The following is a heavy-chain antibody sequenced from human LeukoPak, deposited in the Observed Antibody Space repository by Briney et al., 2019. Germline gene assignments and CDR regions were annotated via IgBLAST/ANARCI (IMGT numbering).Heavy chain of an antibody. D-gene: IGHD2-2*01. CDR1: GYTFTRYF. J-gene: IGHJ4*02. V-gene: IGHV1-2*02. Sequence: ASVKVSCKAFGYTFTRYFMHWVRQAPGQGREWMGCITLNSGGTKYAQKFQGRVTMTRDTSISTAYMELSRLRSDDTAVYYCASSIVYCSSTSCYFNWGQGTLVTVSS. CDR2: ITLNSGGT. CDR3: ASSIVYCSSTSCYFN.